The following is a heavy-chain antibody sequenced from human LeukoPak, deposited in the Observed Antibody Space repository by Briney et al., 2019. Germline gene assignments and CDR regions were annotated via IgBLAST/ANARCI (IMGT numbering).Heavy chain of an antibody. J-gene: IGHJ3*02. CDR2: ISSSSSYI. CDR1: GFTFSSYS. CDR3: ARALRFLEWLSKGAFDI. Sequence: GGSLRLSCAASGFTFSSYSMNWVHQAPGEGLEWVSSISSSSSYIYYADSVKGRFTISRDNAKNSLYLQMNSLRAEDTAVYYCARALRFLEWLSKGAFDIWGQGTMVTVSS. V-gene: IGHV3-21*01. D-gene: IGHD3-3*01.